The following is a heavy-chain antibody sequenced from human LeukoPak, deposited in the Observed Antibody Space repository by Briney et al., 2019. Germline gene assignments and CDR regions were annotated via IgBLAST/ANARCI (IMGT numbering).Heavy chain of an antibody. D-gene: IGHD4-17*01. CDR3: AREVVDYGDPGPFDY. CDR1: GFTFSSYA. J-gene: IGHJ4*02. V-gene: IGHV3-23*01. CDR2: ISGSGGST. Sequence: GGSLRLSCAASGFTFSSYAMSWVRQAPGKGLEWVSAISGSGGSTYYADSVKGRFTISRDNSKNTLYLQMNSLRAEDTAVYYCAREVVDYGDPGPFDYWGQGTLVTVSS.